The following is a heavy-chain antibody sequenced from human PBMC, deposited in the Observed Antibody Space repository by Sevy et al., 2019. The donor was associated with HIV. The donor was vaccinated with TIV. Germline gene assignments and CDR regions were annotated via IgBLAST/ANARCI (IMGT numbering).Heavy chain of an antibody. D-gene: IGHD1-7*01. CDR2: ISGSGGST. CDR3: AKETILGTYNWFDP. CDR1: GFTFSSYG. V-gene: IGHV3-23*01. J-gene: IGHJ5*02. Sequence: GGSLRLSCVASGFTFSSYGMSWVRQAPGEGLECVSDISGSGGSTYYADSVRGRFTISRDNSKNTLYLQMNSLRADDTAVYYCAKETILGTYNWFDPWGQGTLVTVSS.